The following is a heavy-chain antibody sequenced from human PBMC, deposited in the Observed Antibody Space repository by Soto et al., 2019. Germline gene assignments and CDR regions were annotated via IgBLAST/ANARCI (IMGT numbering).Heavy chain of an antibody. CDR2: IFYSGST. J-gene: IGHJ4*01. CDR3: ARLKRGYSYGSIIDF. Sequence: SETLSLTCTVSGDSLRNYYWSWIRQPPGKGLQYIGYIFYSGSTTYNPSLKSRVAISVDTSRNQFALKLRSVTAADTATYYCARLKRGYSYGSIIDFWGRGTLVTVPQ. V-gene: IGHV4-59*01. D-gene: IGHD5-18*01. CDR1: GDSLRNYY.